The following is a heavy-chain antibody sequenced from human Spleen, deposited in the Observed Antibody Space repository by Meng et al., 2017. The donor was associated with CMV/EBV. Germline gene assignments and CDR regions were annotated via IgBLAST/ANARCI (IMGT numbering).Heavy chain of an antibody. Sequence: GGSLKISCAASGFTFSNYEMNWVRQAPGQGLEWVSYISTSGSTMYYADSVKGRFTVSRDNAKNSLYLQMNSLRAEDTAVYYCARNGQKTGTPSNYWGQGTLVTVSS. D-gene: IGHD1-1*01. CDR1: GFTFSNYE. CDR2: ISTSGSTM. CDR3: ARNGQKTGTPSNY. J-gene: IGHJ4*02. V-gene: IGHV3-48*03.